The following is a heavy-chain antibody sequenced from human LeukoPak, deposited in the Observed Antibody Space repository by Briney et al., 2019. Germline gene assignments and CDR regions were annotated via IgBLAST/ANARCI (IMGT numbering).Heavy chain of an antibody. Sequence: SETLSLTCAVYGESISGYFWSWIRQPPGKGLEWIGEINHSGRTNDNPSLKSRVTISVDTSKNQISLKMRSVTAADTAVYYCARPSPPLVTWGQGTMVTVSS. V-gene: IGHV4-34*01. D-gene: IGHD2-15*01. CDR1: GESISGYF. CDR2: INHSGRT. J-gene: IGHJ3*01. CDR3: ARPSPPLVT.